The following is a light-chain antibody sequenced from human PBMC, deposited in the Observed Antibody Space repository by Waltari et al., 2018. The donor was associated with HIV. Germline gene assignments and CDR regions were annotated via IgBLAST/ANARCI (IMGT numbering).Light chain of an antibody. CDR3: QQNAGSPPYS. V-gene: IGKV3-20*01. CDR1: QSVSSSY. CDR2: GAS. J-gene: IGKJ2*03. Sequence: EIVLTQSPGTLSLSPGERATLSCRASQSVSSSYLAWYQQKPGQAPRLLMYGASSRATGIPDRFSGSGSGTDFTLTINRLEPEDFSVYYCQQNAGSPPYSFGQGTKLESK.